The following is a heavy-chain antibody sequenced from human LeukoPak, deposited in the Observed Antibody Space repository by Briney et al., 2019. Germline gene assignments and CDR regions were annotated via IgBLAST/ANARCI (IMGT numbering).Heavy chain of an antibody. Sequence: SETLPLTCSVSAGSISSYSWRWIRQPPGKGLEWIGYIDYSGSSTYNPSLKSRVTISADPSKNQFSLKLTSVTAADTAVYYCAGDHPVADWAVDSWGRGTIVPVSS. V-gene: IGHV4-59*01. CDR3: AGDHPVADWAVDS. CDR2: IDYSGSS. CDR1: AGSISSYS. J-gene: IGHJ3*02. D-gene: IGHD3-9*01.